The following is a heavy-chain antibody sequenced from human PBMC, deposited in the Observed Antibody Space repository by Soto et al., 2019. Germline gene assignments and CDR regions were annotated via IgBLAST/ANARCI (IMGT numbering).Heavy chain of an antibody. D-gene: IGHD2-8*02. J-gene: IGHJ4*01. V-gene: IGHV1-18*04. CDR2: ISPYSGNT. CDR3: AREFRATFYYGTDNRYYFDY. CDR1: CSSLRING. Sequence: ASGTGSFNAGCSSLRINGVIMGRQAHGEGPEWMGWISPYSGNTDYAQIFQGRITMTTDTSTSTAYMELGSLRSDDTAVYYCAREFRATFYYGTDNRYYFDYGGQGTRVT.